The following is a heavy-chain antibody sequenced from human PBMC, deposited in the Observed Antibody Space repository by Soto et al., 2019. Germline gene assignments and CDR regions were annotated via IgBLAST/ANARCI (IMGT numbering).Heavy chain of an antibody. CDR2: ITAFNGNT. J-gene: IGHJ4*02. CDR3: ARISQSDFWSGYYYSFDY. V-gene: IGHV1-18*01. CDR1: GYTFTDYG. D-gene: IGHD3-3*01. Sequence: QVHLVQSGAEVEKPGASVKVSCKDSGYTFTDYGISWVRQAPGQGLQWMGWITAFNGNTKYASQCQGNVTTTTDTSTSTAYMVLRSLESDDTAVYYCARISQSDFWSGYYYSFDYWGQGTLVTVSS.